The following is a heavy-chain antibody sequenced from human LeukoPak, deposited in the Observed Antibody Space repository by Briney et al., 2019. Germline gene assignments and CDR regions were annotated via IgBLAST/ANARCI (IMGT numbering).Heavy chain of an antibody. CDR1: GFTFSDYY. D-gene: IGHD2-2*02. CDR3: VREVVVPAAIRAYYYYYGMDV. CDR2: ISSSGSTI. Sequence: GGSLRLSCAASGFTFSDYYMSWIRQAPGKGLEWVSYISSSGSTIYYADSVKGRFTISRDNAKNSLYLQMNSLRAEDTAMYYCVREVVVPAAIRAYYYYYGMDVWGQGTTVTVSS. J-gene: IGHJ6*02. V-gene: IGHV3-11*01.